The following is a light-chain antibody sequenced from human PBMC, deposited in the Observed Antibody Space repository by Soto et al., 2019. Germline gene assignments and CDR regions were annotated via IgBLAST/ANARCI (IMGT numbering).Light chain of an antibody. CDR1: QSVSSY. CDR3: QQRDSRPSIN. V-gene: IGKV3-11*01. Sequence: ENVLTQSPATLSLSPGERATLSCGASQSVSSYLAWYQQKPGQAPRLLIYETSNRATGIPARFSGSGSGTDFTLTISSLEPEDFAVYYCQQRDSRPSINFGQGTRLEIK. J-gene: IGKJ5*01. CDR2: ETS.